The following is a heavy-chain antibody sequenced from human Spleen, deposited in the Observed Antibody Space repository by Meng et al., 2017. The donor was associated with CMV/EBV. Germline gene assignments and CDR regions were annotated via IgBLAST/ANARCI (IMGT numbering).Heavy chain of an antibody. CDR3: ARGLENY. J-gene: IGHJ4*02. CDR1: GFTFSSYW. V-gene: IGHV3-30-3*01. CDR2: ISYDGSNK. Sequence: GESLKISCAASGFTFSSYWMTWVRQAPGKGLEWVAVISYDGSNKYYADSVKGRFTISRDNSKNTLYLQMNSLRSEDTAVYYCARGLENYWGQGTLVTVSS.